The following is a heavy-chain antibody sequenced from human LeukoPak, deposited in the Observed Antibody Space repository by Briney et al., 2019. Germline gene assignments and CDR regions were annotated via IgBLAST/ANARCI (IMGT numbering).Heavy chain of an antibody. D-gene: IGHD2-2*02. Sequence: GGSLRLSCAASGFTFSSYAMNWVRQAPGKGLEWVGRTRNKANSYTTEYAASVKGRFTISRDDSKNSLYLQMNSLKTEDTAVYYCVREKGYCSSTTCYTWFDPWGQGTLVTVSS. CDR3: VREKGYCSSTTCYTWFDP. J-gene: IGHJ5*02. CDR1: GFTFSSYA. CDR2: TRNKANSYTT. V-gene: IGHV3-72*01.